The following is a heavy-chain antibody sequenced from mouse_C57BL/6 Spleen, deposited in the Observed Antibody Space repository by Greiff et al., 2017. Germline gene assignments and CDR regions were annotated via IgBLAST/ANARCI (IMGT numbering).Heavy chain of an antibody. D-gene: IGHD1-1*01. CDR3: ARRRVINWYFDV. J-gene: IGHJ1*03. CDR1: GYTFTSYW. Sequence: QVQLQQPGAELVRPGTSVKLSCKASGYTFTSYWMHWVKQRPGQGLEWIGVIDPSDSYTNYNQKFKGKATLTVDTSSSTAYMQLSSLTSEDSAVYYCARRRVINWYFDVWGTGTTVTVSS. CDR2: IDPSDSYT. V-gene: IGHV1-59*01.